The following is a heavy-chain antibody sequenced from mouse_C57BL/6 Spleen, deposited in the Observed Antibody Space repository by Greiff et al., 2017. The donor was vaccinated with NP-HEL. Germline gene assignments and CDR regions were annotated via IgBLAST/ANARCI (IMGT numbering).Heavy chain of an antibody. D-gene: IGHD1-1*01. Sequence: VQLQQSGPELVKPGASVKMSCKASGYTFTDYNMHWVKQSHGKSLEWIGYINPNNGGTSYNQKFKGKATLTVNKSSSTAYMELRSLTSEDSAVYYGARGGVYYGSSYWYFDVWGTGTTVTVSS. CDR3: ARGGVYYGSSYWYFDV. CDR1: GYTFTDYN. J-gene: IGHJ1*03. V-gene: IGHV1-22*01. CDR2: INPNNGGT.